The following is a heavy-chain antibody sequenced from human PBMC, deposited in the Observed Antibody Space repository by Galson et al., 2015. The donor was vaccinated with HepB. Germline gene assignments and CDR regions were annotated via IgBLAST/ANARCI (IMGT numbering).Heavy chain of an antibody. CDR3: AKDIEAAAGPSVDY. V-gene: IGHV3-9*01. CDR1: GFTFDDYA. J-gene: IGHJ4*02. CDR2: ISWNSGSI. Sequence: SLRLSCAASGFTFDDYAMHWVRQAPGKGLEWVSGISWNSGSIGYADSVKGRFTISRDNAKNSLYLQMNSLRAEDTALYYCAKDIEAAAGPSVDYWGQGTLVTVSS. D-gene: IGHD6-13*01.